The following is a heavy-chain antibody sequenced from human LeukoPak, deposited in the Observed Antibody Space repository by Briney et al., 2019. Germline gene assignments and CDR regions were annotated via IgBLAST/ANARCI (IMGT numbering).Heavy chain of an antibody. V-gene: IGHV3-21*01. CDR2: ISSSSSYI. CDR1: GFTFSSYS. J-gene: IGHJ4*02. D-gene: IGHD3-10*01. CDR3: ARARITMVRGVMEFDY. Sequence: GSLRLSCAASGFTFSSYSMNWVRQAPGKGLEWVSSISSSSSYIYYADSVKGRFTISRDNAKNSLYLQMNSLRAEDTAVYYCARARITMVRGVMEFDYWGQGTLVTVSS.